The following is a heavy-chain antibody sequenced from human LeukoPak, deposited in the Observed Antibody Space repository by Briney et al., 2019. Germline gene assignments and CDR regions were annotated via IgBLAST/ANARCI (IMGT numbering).Heavy chain of an antibody. V-gene: IGHV1-18*01. Sequence: ASVKVSCKASGYTFTSYGISWVRQAPGQGLEWMGWISAYNGNTNQAQKFQGRVTMTTDATTSTAYMELRSLRSDDTAVYYCARDGTRAYNWFDPWGQGTLVTVSS. CDR2: ISAYNGNT. CDR1: GYTFTSYG. D-gene: IGHD1-26*01. CDR3: ARDGTRAYNWFDP. J-gene: IGHJ5*02.